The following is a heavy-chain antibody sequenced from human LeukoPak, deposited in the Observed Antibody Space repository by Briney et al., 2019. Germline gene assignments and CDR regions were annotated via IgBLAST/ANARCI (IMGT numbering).Heavy chain of an antibody. Sequence: PGGSLRLSCAASGFTFSGYSMNWVRQAPGKGLEWVSSISSSSSYIYYADSVKGRFTISRDNAKNSLYLQMNSLRAGDTAVYYCAKEVDQLLYVYLNSMDVWGQGTTVTVSS. V-gene: IGHV3-21*01. CDR1: GFTFSGYS. D-gene: IGHD2-2*02. CDR2: ISSSSSYI. J-gene: IGHJ6*02. CDR3: AKEVDQLLYVYLNSMDV.